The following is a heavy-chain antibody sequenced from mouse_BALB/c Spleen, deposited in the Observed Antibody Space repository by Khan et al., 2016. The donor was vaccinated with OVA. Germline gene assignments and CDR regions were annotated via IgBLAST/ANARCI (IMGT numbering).Heavy chain of an antibody. Sequence: VQLQQPGPDLVKPGASVKISCKASGYSFTLYYMSWVKQSHGKSLEWIGRVNPNTGGTDHNQEFKGKAILTVDKSSNTAYMELRSLTSEDSAVYYWARGYDFFDYWGQGTLVTVSA. D-gene: IGHD2-14*01. CDR3: ARGYDFFDY. CDR2: VNPNTGGT. V-gene: IGHV1-26*01. J-gene: IGHJ3*01. CDR1: GYSFTLYY.